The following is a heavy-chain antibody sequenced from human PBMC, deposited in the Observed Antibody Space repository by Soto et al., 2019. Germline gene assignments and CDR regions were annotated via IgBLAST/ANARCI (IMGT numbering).Heavy chain of an antibody. Sequence: EVRLVESGGGLVQPGGSLRLSCEASGFTFSSSNLNWVRQAPGTGLEWVSYISFSSGNIYYADSVKGRFTISRDNAKNSLYLQMNSLRDEDTAVYYCARAPGESGSYYGLFDYWGQGTLVTVSS. D-gene: IGHD1-26*01. CDR3: ARAPGESGSYYGLFDY. V-gene: IGHV3-48*02. CDR2: ISFSSGNI. J-gene: IGHJ4*02. CDR1: GFTFSSSN.